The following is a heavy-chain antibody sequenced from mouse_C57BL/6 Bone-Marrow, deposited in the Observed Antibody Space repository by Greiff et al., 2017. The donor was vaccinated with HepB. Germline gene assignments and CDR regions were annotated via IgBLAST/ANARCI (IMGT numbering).Heavy chain of an antibody. CDR3: ARCGSTVVATDFDY. Sequence: QVQLQQPGAELVKPGASVKLSCKASGYTFTSYWMHWVKQRPGQGLEWIGMIHPNSGSTNYNEKFKSKATLTVDKSSSTAYMQLSSLTSEDSAVYYCARCGSTVVATDFDYWGQGTTLTVSS. CDR1: GYTFTSYW. J-gene: IGHJ2*01. V-gene: IGHV1-64*01. D-gene: IGHD1-1*01. CDR2: IHPNSGST.